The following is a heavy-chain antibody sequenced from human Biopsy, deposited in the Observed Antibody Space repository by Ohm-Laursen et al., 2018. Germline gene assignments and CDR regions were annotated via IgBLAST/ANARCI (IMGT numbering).Heavy chain of an antibody. CDR3: VRGTGSQYFDY. D-gene: IGHD1-26*01. CDR1: GYFFSSYG. J-gene: IGHJ4*02. CDR2: ISGYNGNT. Sequence: ASVKVSCKASGYFFSSYGLNWVRQAPGQDLEWMGRISGYNGNTNYAQKFQGRVTMTIDSSASTAYLELRSLRSDDTAFYYCVRGTGSQYFDYWGQGTLVTVSS. V-gene: IGHV1-18*01.